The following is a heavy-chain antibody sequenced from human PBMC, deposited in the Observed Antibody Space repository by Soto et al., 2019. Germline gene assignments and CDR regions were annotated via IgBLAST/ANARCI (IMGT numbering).Heavy chain of an antibody. CDR2: ISGSGGST. V-gene: IGHV3-23*01. Sequence: GGSLRLSCAASGFTFSSYAMSWVRQAPGKGLEWVSAISGSGGSTYYADSVKGRFTISRDNSKNTLYLQMNSLRAEDTAVYYCAKDFPMVRGVNYYYGMDVWGQGTTVTVSS. J-gene: IGHJ6*02. D-gene: IGHD3-10*01. CDR1: GFTFSSYA. CDR3: AKDFPMVRGVNYYYGMDV.